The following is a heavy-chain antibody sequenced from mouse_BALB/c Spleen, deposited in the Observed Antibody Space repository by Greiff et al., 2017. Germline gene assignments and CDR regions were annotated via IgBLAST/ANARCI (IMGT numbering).Heavy chain of an antibody. CDR2: IYPYNGGT. D-gene: IGHD1-1*02. J-gene: IGHJ2*01. Sequence: VQLKQSGPELVKPGASVKISCKASGYTFTDYNMHWVKQSHGKSLEWIGYIYPYNGGTGYNQKFKSKATLTVDNSSSTAYMELRSLTSEDSAVYYCARTRWADFDYWGQGTTLTVSS. V-gene: IGHV1S29*02. CDR1: GYTFTDYN. CDR3: ARTRWADFDY.